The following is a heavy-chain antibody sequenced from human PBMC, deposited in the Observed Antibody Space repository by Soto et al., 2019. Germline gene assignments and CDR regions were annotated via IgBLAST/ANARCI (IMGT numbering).Heavy chain of an antibody. J-gene: IGHJ4*02. CDR3: AKDRYLGHDSRGYLFYN. D-gene: IGHD3-22*01. CDR1: GFTFNIYA. CDR2: ISRYGDIT. Sequence: PGGSLRLSCAASGFTFNIYAMTWVRQAPGKGLEWVSAISRYGDITYYAGSVEGRFSISRDNSKNTLYLQMNSLRAEDTAVYYFAKDRYLGHDSRGYLFYNWGRGSLVTVSS. V-gene: IGHV3-23*01.